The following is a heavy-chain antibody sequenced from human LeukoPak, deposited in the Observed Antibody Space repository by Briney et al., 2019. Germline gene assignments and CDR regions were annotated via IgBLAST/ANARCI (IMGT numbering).Heavy chain of an antibody. CDR3: ASSDCSGGSCHDY. Sequence: GASVKVSCKASGGTFSSYAISWVRQDPGQGLEWMGRIIPIFGTANYAQKFQGRATITTDESTSTAYMELSSLRSEDTAVYYCASSDCSGGSCHDYWGQGTLVTVSS. CDR2: IIPIFGTA. CDR1: GGTFSSYA. J-gene: IGHJ4*02. D-gene: IGHD2-15*01. V-gene: IGHV1-69*05.